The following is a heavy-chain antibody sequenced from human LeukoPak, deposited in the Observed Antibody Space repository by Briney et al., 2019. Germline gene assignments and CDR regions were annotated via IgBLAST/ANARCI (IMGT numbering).Heavy chain of an antibody. D-gene: IGHD1-26*01. V-gene: IGHV4-4*07. CDR1: GGSISSYY. J-gene: IGHJ5*02. Sequence: SETLSLTCTVSGGSISSYYRSWIRQPAGKGLEWIGRIYTSGSTNYNPSLKSRVTMSVDTSKNQSSLKLSSVTAADTAVYYCARAMVGATMNWFDPWSQGTLVTVSS. CDR2: IYTSGST. CDR3: ARAMVGATMNWFDP.